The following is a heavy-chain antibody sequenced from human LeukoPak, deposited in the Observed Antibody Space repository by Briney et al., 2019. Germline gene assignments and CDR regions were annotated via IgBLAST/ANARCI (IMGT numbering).Heavy chain of an antibody. CDR3: AREEYGFDP. V-gene: IGHV1-2*02. CDR2: INPKSGGT. CDR1: GYTFTGYY. Sequence: ASVTVSCKASGYTFTGYYMHWVRQAPGQGLEWMGWINPKSGGTNYAQKFQGRVTMIRDTSIHTAYMELSRLRSDDTAVYYCAREEYGFDPWGQGTLVSVSS. J-gene: IGHJ5*02. D-gene: IGHD2-2*01.